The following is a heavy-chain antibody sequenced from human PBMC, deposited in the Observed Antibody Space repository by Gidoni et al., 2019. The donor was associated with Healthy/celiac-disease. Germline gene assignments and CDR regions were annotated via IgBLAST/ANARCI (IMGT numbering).Heavy chain of an antibody. CDR1: GFTFDDYA. Sequence: EVQLVESGGVVVQPGGSLRLSCAASGFTFDDYAMHWVRQAPGKGLGWVSLISWDGGSTYYADSVKGRFTISRDNSKNSLYLQMNSLRAEDTALYYCAKDTFPDPAGIDYWGQGTLVTVSS. CDR3: AKDTFPDPAGIDY. V-gene: IGHV3-43D*04. J-gene: IGHJ4*02. CDR2: ISWDGGST.